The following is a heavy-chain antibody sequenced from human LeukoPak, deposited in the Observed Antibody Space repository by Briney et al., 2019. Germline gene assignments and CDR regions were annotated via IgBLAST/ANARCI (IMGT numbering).Heavy chain of an antibody. CDR1: GGTFSSYA. CDR3: ARSITIFGVVPWDYYYYYYMDV. V-gene: IGHV1-69*05. Sequence: ASVKVSCKASGGTFSSYAISWVRQAPGQGLEWMGGIIPIFGTANYAQKFQGRVTITTDESTSTAYMELSSLRSEDTAVYYCARSITIFGVVPWDYYYYYYMDVWGKGTTVTVSS. D-gene: IGHD3-3*01. J-gene: IGHJ6*03. CDR2: IIPIFGTA.